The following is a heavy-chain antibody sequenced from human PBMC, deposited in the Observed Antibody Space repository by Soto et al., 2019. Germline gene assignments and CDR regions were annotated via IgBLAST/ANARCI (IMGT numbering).Heavy chain of an antibody. CDR1: GFTFSSYD. CDR2: IGTAGDT. Sequence: HGGSLRLSCAASGFTFSSYDMHWVRQATGKGLEWVSAIGTAGDTYYPGSVKGRFTISRENAKNSLYLQMNSLRAEDTAVYYCARDPKGAMDFDYWGQGTLVTVSS. D-gene: IGHD5-18*01. V-gene: IGHV3-13*01. CDR3: ARDPKGAMDFDY. J-gene: IGHJ4*02.